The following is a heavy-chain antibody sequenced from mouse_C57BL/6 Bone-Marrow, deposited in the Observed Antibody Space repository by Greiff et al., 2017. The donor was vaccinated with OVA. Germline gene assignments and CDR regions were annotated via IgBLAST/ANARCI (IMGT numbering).Heavy chain of an antibody. CDR1: GYAFTNYL. V-gene: IGHV1-54*01. CDR2: INPGSGGT. CDR3: ARTKFAY. Sequence: VQLVASGAELVRPGTSVKVSCKASGYAFTNYLIEWVKQRPGQGLEWIGVINPGSGGTNYQEKFKGKATLTADKSSSTAYMQLSSLTSEDSAVYFCARTKFAYWGQGTLVTVSA. J-gene: IGHJ3*01.